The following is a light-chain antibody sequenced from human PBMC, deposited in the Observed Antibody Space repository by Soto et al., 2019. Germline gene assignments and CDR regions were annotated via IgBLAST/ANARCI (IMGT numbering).Light chain of an antibody. CDR2: DAS. CDR3: QQRSNWPWT. CDR1: QSVSSY. J-gene: IGKJ1*01. V-gene: IGKV3-11*01. Sequence: EIVLTQSPDTLSLSPGERATLSCRASQSVSSYLAWYQQKPGQAPRLLIYDASNRATGIPARFSGSGSGTDFTLTISSLEPVDFAVYYCQQRSNWPWTFGQGTKVEIK.